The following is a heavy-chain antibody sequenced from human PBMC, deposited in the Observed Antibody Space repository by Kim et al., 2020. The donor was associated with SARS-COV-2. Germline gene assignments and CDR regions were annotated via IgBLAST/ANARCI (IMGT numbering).Heavy chain of an antibody. CDR1: GFTVSSNY. CDR3: ARELTFEDDAFDI. CDR2: LYSGGST. V-gene: IGHV3-66*01. D-gene: IGHD3-9*01. Sequence: GGSLRLSCAASGFTVSSNYMSWVRQAPGKGLEWVSVLYSGGSTYYADSVKGRFTISRDNSKNTLDLQMNSLRAEDTAVYYCARELTFEDDAFDIWGQGT. J-gene: IGHJ3*02.